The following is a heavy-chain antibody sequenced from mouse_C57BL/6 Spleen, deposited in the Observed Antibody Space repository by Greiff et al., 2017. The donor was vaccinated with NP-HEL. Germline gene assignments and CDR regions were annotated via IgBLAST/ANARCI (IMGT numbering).Heavy chain of an antibody. CDR1: GYAFSSSW. CDR3: ARDYGSSLFAY. V-gene: IGHV1-82*01. J-gene: IGHJ3*01. CDR2: IYPGDGDT. D-gene: IGHD1-1*01. Sequence: QVQLKESGPELVKPGASVKISCKASGYAFSSSWMNWVKQRPGKGLEWIGRIYPGDGDTNYNGKFKGKATLTADKSSSTAYMQLSSLTSEDSAVYFCARDYGSSLFAYWGQGTLVTVSA.